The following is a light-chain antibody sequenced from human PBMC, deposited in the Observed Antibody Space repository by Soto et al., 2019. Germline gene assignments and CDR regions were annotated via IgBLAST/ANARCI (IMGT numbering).Light chain of an antibody. CDR2: DVS. CDR3: CSYTSGDTHV. CDR1: SSDVGGYNL. J-gene: IGLJ1*01. V-gene: IGLV2-14*01. Sequence: QSALTQPASVSGSPGQSITISCTGSSSDVGGYNLVSWHQQHPGKAPKLMIYDVSDRPSGISNRFSGSKSGNTASLTISGLQPEDEAEYYCCSYTSGDTHVFGTGTKFTVL.